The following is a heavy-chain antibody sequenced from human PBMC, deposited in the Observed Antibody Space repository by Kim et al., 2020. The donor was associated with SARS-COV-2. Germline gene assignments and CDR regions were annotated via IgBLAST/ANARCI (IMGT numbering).Heavy chain of an antibody. J-gene: IGHJ5*02. V-gene: IGHV3-48*03. Sequence: STIYYADSVKGRFTISRDNAKNSLYLQMNSLRAEDTAVYYCARDLGGFDPWGQGTLVTVSS. D-gene: IGHD1-26*01. CDR2: STI. CDR3: ARDLGGFDP.